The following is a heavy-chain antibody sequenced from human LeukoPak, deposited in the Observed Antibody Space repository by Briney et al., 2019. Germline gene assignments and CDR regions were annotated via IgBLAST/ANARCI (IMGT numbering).Heavy chain of an antibody. J-gene: IGHJ4*02. D-gene: IGHD3-10*01. CDR1: GGSISSSDW. V-gene: IGHV4-4*02. CDR2: IYHSGST. Sequence: SGTLSLTCAVSGGSISSSDWWSWVRQPPGKGLEWIGEIYHSGSTNYNPSLKSRVTISVDKSKNQFSLKLSSVTAADTAVYYCARRGSPYGSGSYSDWGQGTLVTVSS. CDR3: ARRGSPYGSGSYSD.